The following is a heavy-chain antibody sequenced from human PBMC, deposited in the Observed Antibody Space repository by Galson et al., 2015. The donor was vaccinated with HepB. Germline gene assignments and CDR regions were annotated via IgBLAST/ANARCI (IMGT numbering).Heavy chain of an antibody. CDR3: AKGDDAYSSSRVRY. Sequence: SLRLSCAASGFTFSSYSMNWVRQAPGKGLEWVSSISSSSSYIYYADSVKGRFTISRGNAKNSLYLQMNSLRAEDTAVYYCAKGDDAYSSSRVRYWGQGTLVTVSS. CDR1: GFTFSSYS. V-gene: IGHV3-21*04. D-gene: IGHD6-13*01. J-gene: IGHJ4*02. CDR2: ISSSSSYI.